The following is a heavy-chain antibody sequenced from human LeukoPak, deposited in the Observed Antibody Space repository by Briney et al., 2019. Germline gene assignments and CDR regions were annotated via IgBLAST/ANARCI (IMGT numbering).Heavy chain of an antibody. D-gene: IGHD2-15*01. V-gene: IGHV3-7*01. CDR1: GFTFSYHW. J-gene: IGHJ5*01. CDR2: IKLDGSEQ. Sequence: PGGSLRLSCAASGFTFSYHWMAWVRQAPGKGLEWVASIKLDGSEQYYLDSVKGRFAISRDNAKNLMNLQMNILRAEDTAIYYCARDIASCTHTTCYDIRFDSWGQGTLVTVSS. CDR3: ARDIASCTHTTCYDIRFDS.